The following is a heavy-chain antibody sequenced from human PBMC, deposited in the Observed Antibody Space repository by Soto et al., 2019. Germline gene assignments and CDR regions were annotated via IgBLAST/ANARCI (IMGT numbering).Heavy chain of an antibody. CDR3: ARMGSRRYSSSSGAYYYYYMDV. CDR1: GYTFTSYD. J-gene: IGHJ6*03. V-gene: IGHV1-8*01. D-gene: IGHD6-6*01. CDR2: MNPNSGNT. Sequence: ASVKVSCKASGYTFTSYDINWVRQATGQGLEWMGWMNPNSGNTGYAQKFQGRVTMTRNTSISTAYMELSSLRSEDTAVYYCARMGSRRYSSSSGAYYYYYMDVWGKGTTVTVSS.